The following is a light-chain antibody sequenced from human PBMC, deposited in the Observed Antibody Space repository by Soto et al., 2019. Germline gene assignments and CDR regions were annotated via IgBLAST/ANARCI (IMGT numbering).Light chain of an antibody. J-gene: IGKJ2*01. CDR3: QQYNNWPPYT. CDR1: QSVSSN. Sequence: EIVMTQSPATLSVSPGERATLSCRASQSVSSNLAWYQQKPGQAPRLLIYGASSRATGTPVRFSGRGSGTDFTLTISSLQPEDLAVYYCQQYNNWPPYTFGQGTKLEIK. CDR2: GAS. V-gene: IGKV3D-15*01.